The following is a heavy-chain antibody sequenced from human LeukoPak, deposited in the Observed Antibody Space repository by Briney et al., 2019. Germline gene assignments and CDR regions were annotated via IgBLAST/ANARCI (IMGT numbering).Heavy chain of an antibody. V-gene: IGHV1-8*03. J-gene: IGHJ4*02. CDR2: MNPNSGNT. Sequence: ASVKVSCKASGYTFTSYDINWVRQATGQGLEWMGWMNPNSGNTGYAQKFQGRVTITRNTSISTAYMELSSLRSDDTAVYYCARDLGYCSGGSCYEKYYFDYWGQGTLVTVSS. D-gene: IGHD2-15*01. CDR3: ARDLGYCSGGSCYEKYYFDY. CDR1: GYTFTSYD.